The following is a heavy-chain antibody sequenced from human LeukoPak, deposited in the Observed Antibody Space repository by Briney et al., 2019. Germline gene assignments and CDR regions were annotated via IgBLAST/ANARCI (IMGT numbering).Heavy chain of an antibody. Sequence: SETLSLTCNVSDYSIRSGYYWGWIRQPPGKGLEWIGSIHHSGSTYYSPSLKSRVNISLDTSKNQFSLKLSSVTAADTAVYYCARDIGYYDSSGYYFLWYFDLWGRGTLVTVSS. CDR1: DYSIRSGYY. J-gene: IGHJ2*01. D-gene: IGHD3-22*01. CDR2: IHHSGST. CDR3: ARDIGYYDSSGYYFLWYFDL. V-gene: IGHV4-38-2*02.